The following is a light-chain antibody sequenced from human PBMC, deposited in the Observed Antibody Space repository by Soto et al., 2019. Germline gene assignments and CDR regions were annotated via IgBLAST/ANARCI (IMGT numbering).Light chain of an antibody. CDR1: SSDVGGYNY. J-gene: IGLJ1*01. Sequence: QSALTQPASVSGSPGQSITISCTGTSSDVGGYNYVSWYQQHPGKAPKFMIYDVSNRPSGVSNRFSGSKSGNTASLTISGLQAEDEADYYGCSYTTSNTRQIVFGTGTKVTVL. CDR2: DVS. CDR3: CSYTTSNTRQIV. V-gene: IGLV2-14*01.